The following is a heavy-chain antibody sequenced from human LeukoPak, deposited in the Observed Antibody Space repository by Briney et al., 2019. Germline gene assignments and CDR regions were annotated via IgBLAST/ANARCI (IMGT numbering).Heavy chain of an antibody. CDR1: GYTFTGYY. D-gene: IGHD3-10*01. J-gene: IGHJ4*02. CDR3: ARATRYYYGSGSYSHFDY. V-gene: IGHV1-2*02. Sequence: ASVKVSCKASGYTFTGYYMHWVRQAPGQGLEWMGWINPNSGGTNYAQKFQGRVTMTRDTSISTAYMELSSLRSDDTAVYYCARATRYYYGSGSYSHFDYWGQGTLVTVSS. CDR2: INPNSGGT.